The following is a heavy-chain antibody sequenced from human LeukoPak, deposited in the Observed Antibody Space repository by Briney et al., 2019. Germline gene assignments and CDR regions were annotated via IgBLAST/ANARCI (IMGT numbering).Heavy chain of an antibody. CDR3: ARVGLWHYPVDS. D-gene: IGHD1-7*01. CDR2: ITSSSSII. Sequence: GGSLRLSCAASGFTFSSYSMNWFRQAPGKGLEWISYITSSSSIIYYGDSVKGRFTVSRDNAKNSLYLQMNSLRAEDTAVYYCARVGLWHYPVDSWGQGTLVTVSS. CDR1: GFTFSSYS. V-gene: IGHV3-48*01. J-gene: IGHJ4*02.